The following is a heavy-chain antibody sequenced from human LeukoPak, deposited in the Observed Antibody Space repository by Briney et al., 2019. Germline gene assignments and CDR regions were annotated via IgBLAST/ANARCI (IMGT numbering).Heavy chain of an antibody. CDR2: LGRTGEYK. Sequence: GGSLILSCSASGFTYTYYSRSRVRQVPGKVQGWVSGLGRTGEYKYYADSVKGRSTVSRDNYKDIVILQIDSLRAEDTAIYYCVKVRPCGTCMPMDAWGQGTKV. D-gene: IGHD2-2*01. CDR3: VKVRPCGTCMPMDA. V-gene: IGHV3-23*01. CDR1: GFTYTYYS. J-gene: IGHJ6*02.